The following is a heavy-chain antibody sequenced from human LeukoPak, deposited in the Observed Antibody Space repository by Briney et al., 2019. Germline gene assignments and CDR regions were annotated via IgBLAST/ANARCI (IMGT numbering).Heavy chain of an antibody. J-gene: IGHJ5*02. CDR2: MNPNSGNT. D-gene: IGHD6-13*01. Sequence: VASVKVSCKASGYTFTGYYMHWVRQATGQGLEWMGWMNPNSGNTGYAQKFQGRVTMTRNTSISTAYMELSSLRSEDTAVYYCARGRLKIAAAGTFWFDPWGQGTLVTVSS. V-gene: IGHV1-8*02. CDR1: GYTFTGYY. CDR3: ARGRLKIAAAGTFWFDP.